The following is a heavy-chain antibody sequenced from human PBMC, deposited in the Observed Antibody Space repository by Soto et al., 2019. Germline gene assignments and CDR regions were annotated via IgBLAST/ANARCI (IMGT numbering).Heavy chain of an antibody. D-gene: IGHD3-22*01. CDR2: IYYSGST. J-gene: IGHJ4*01. V-gene: IGHV4-39*01. CDR1: GGSISSSSYY. Sequence: SETLSLTCTVSGGSISSSSYYWGWIRQPPGKGLEWIGSIYYSGSTYYNPSLKSRVTISVDTSKNQLSLKLSSVTAADTAVYYSPRHPYHSSGYIVYWDQETLVTVSS. CDR3: PRHPYHSSGYIVY.